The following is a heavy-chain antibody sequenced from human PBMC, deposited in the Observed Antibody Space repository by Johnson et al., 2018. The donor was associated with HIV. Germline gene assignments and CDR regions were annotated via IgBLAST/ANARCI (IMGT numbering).Heavy chain of an antibody. CDR3: ARDWGWWDAFDI. J-gene: IGHJ3*02. D-gene: IGHD2-15*01. CDR1: GFTFSSYG. Sequence: QVQLVESGGGVVQPGGSLRLSCTASGFTFSSYGMHWVRQAPGKGLEWVAVIWYDGSNKYYADSVKGRFTISRDNSKNTLYLQMNSLRAEDTAVYYCARDWGWWDAFDIWGQGTMVTVSS. V-gene: IGHV3-33*01. CDR2: IWYDGSNK.